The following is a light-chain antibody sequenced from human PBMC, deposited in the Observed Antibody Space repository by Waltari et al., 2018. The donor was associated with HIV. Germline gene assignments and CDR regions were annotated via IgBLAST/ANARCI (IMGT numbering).Light chain of an antibody. CDR3: CSYAGTVV. CDR2: EAT. Sequence: QSALSQPASVSGSPGQSITISCTGGSGDVGTYNLVSWYQRLPGSAPKLIIYEATKRPSGVSYRFSGSKSGGTASLTIAGLQADDEGQYYCCSYAGTVVFGGGTELTVL. J-gene: IGLJ2*01. CDR1: SGDVGTYNL. V-gene: IGLV2-23*01.